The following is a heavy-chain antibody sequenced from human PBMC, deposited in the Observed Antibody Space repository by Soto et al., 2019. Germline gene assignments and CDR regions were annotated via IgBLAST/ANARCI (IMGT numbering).Heavy chain of an antibody. CDR3: ARDTYSRGWYPLDH. J-gene: IGHJ4*02. V-gene: IGHV3-33*01. D-gene: IGHD6-19*01. Sequence: GGSLRLSCAASGFTFSNYAMSWVRQTPGKGLEWVAVTWYDGSDKYYADSVKGRFTISRDNSKNTLYLQMNSLRVEDTAVYYCARDTYSRGWYPLDHWGQGTLVTVSS. CDR1: GFTFSNYA. CDR2: TWYDGSDK.